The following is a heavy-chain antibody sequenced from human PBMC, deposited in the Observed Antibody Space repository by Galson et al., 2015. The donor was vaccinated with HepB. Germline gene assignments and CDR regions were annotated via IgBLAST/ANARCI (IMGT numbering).Heavy chain of an antibody. D-gene: IGHD2-15*01. J-gene: IGHJ6*02. CDR2: IYPDDSDT. Sequence: QSGAEVKKPGESLKISCKGSGYILTNYWIGWVRQMPGKGLEWMGIIYPDDSDTRYSPSFQGQVTISADRSISTAYLQWSSLRASDSAIYYCTRRLGGPSHVTYYGMDFWGQGTTVTVSS. CDR3: TRRLGGPSHVTYYGMDF. CDR1: GYILTNYW. V-gene: IGHV5-51*01.